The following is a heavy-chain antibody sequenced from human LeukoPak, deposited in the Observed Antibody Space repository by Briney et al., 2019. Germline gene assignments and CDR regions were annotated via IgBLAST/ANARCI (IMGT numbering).Heavy chain of an antibody. D-gene: IGHD2-2*01. Sequence: GGSLRLSCAASGFTFSSYAMSRVRQAPGKGLEWVSVISGSGVSTYYADSVKGRFTISRDNSNNTLYLQMNSLRAEDTAVYYCANIRSSTSPYYYYYGMDVRGQGTTVTVSS. CDR2: ISGSGVST. V-gene: IGHV3-23*01. J-gene: IGHJ6*02. CDR3: ANIRSSTSPYYYYYGMDV. CDR1: GFTFSSYA.